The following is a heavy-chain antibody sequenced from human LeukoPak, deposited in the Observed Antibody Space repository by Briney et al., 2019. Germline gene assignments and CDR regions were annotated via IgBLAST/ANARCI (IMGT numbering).Heavy chain of an antibody. Sequence: GGSLRLSCAASGFTFSSYGMHWVRQAPGKGLEWVAFIRDDGSNKYYADSVKGRFTISRDNSKNTLYLQMNSLRAEDTAVYYCAALYDRDSSRWYGFNAFDIWGQGTMVTVSS. V-gene: IGHV3-30*02. CDR1: GFTFSSYG. CDR3: AALYDRDSSRWYGFNAFDI. J-gene: IGHJ3*02. CDR2: IRDDGSNK. D-gene: IGHD6-13*01.